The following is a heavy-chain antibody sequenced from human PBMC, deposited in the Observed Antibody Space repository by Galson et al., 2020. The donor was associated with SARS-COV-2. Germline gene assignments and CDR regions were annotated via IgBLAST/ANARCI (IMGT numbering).Heavy chain of an antibody. J-gene: IGHJ6*02. Sequence: SQTLSLTCTVSGGSISSGGYYWSWIRQHPGKGLEWIGYIYYSGSTYYNPSLKSRVTISVDTSKNQFSLKLSSVTAADTAVYYCARDRDDYGDYVGDYSYYGMDVCGQGTTVTVPS. V-gene: IGHV4-31*03. CDR1: GGSISSGGYY. CDR2: IYYSGST. D-gene: IGHD4-17*01. CDR3: ARDRDDYGDYVGDYSYYGMDV.